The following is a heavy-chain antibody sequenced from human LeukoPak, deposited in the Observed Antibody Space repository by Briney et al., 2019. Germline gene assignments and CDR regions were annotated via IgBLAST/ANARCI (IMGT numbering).Heavy chain of an antibody. CDR1: GGSISSSSYY. CDR2: INYSGST. J-gene: IGHJ6*03. CDR3: ARLTHSYYSDTSGYYPYYYMDV. Sequence: PSETLSLTCTVSGGSISSSSYYWGWIRQPPGKGLEWIGRINYSGSTYYNPSLKSRVTISVGTSKNHFSLRLTSMTAADTAVYYCARLTHSYYSDTSGYYPYYYMDVWGKGTTVTVSS. D-gene: IGHD3-22*01. V-gene: IGHV4-39*02.